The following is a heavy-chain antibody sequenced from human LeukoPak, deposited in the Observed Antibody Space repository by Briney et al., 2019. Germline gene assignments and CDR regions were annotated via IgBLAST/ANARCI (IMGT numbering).Heavy chain of an antibody. V-gene: IGHV3-64*01. J-gene: IGHJ5*02. CDR1: GFTFSSYA. D-gene: IGHD4-17*01. CDR2: ISSNGGST. Sequence: GGSLRLSCAASGFTFSSYAMHWVRQAPGKGLEYVSAISSNGGSTYYANSVKGRFTISRDNSKNTLYLQMGSLRAEDMAVYYCAGTYGDYVRWFDPWGQGTLVTVSS. CDR3: AGTYGDYVRWFDP.